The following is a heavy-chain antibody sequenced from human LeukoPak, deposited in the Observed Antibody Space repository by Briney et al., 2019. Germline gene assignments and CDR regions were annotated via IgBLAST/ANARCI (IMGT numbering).Heavy chain of an antibody. D-gene: IGHD3-16*01. Sequence: ASVKVSCKASGYTFTMYYIHWVRQAPGHGLEWLGLINPSDGATTYAPRFQGRVTMTRDMSPTTVYMDLRSLKSQAPAVYCCAREQRGGLSGNLGGLFASYYTYYYMDVWGRGTTVTVSS. CDR2: INPSDGAT. V-gene: IGHV1-46*01. CDR1: GYTFTMYY. CDR3: AREQRGGLSGNLGGLFASYYTYYYMDV. J-gene: IGHJ6*03.